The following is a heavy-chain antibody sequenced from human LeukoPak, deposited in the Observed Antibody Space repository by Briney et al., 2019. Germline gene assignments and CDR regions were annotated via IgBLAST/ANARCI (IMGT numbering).Heavy chain of an antibody. J-gene: IGHJ5*02. CDR2: ISPYTGET. V-gene: IGHV1-18*01. D-gene: IGHD3-9*01. CDR1: GYSFDRYG. Sequence: ASVKVSCKASGYSFDRYGINWVRQAPGQGLEWMGWISPYTGETKYAQKVQGRVTMTTDTSTSTAYMELRSLRSDDTAVYYCARDQLILAGYYNANWFDPWGQGTLVTVSS. CDR3: ARDQLILAGYYNANWFDP.